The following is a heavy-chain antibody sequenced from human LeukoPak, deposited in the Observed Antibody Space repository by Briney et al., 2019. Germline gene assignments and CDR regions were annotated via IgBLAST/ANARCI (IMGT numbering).Heavy chain of an antibody. Sequence: GGSLRLSCAASGLTFSSYGMHWVRQAPGKGLEWVAVISYDGSNKYYADSVKGRFTISRDNSKNTLYLQMNSLRAEDTAVYYCAKELAGGYSSGWYARNYYYYGMDVWGQGTTVTVSS. V-gene: IGHV3-30*18. D-gene: IGHD6-19*01. CDR1: GLTFSSYG. CDR2: ISYDGSNK. CDR3: AKELAGGYSSGWYARNYYYYGMDV. J-gene: IGHJ6*02.